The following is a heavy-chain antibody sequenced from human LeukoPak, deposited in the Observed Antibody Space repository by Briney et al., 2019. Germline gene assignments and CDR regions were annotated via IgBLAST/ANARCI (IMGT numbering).Heavy chain of an antibody. V-gene: IGHV3-23*01. Sequence: PGGSLRLSCAASGFTFSSYAMSWVRQAPGKGLEWVSAISGSGGSTYYADSVKGRFTISRDNSKNTLYLQMNSLRAEDTAVYYRAKDRGGSSSRTPFDYWGQGTLVTVSS. CDR2: ISGSGGST. CDR1: GFTFSSYA. J-gene: IGHJ4*02. CDR3: AKDRGGSSSRTPFDY. D-gene: IGHD6-6*01.